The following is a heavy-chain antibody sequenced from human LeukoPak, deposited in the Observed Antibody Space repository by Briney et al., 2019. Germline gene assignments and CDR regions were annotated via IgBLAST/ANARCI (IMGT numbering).Heavy chain of an antibody. CDR1: GFTFSSYS. CDR3: AKDLLDGPGRYYMDV. D-gene: IGHD2/OR15-2a*01. V-gene: IGHV3-21*04. J-gene: IGHJ6*03. CDR2: ISGSGNYI. Sequence: PGGSLRLSCAASGFTFSSYSMNWVRRAPGKGLEWVSAISGSGNYIYYADSVKGRFTISRDNAKNSLFLQMNSLRAEDTALYYCAKDLLDGPGRYYMDVWGKGTTVTVSS.